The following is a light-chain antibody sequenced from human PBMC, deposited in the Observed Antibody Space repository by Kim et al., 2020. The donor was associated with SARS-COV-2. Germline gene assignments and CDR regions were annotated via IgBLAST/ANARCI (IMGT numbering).Light chain of an antibody. J-gene: IGLJ2*01. Sequence: TVIISCPRSSGFIATNYVQWYQQRPGSAPISVIYENKERAPGVPDRFSGSVDSSSNAASLTISGLMTEDEADYYCQSYDNNNHVVFGGGTQLTVL. CDR1: SGFIATNY. CDR2: ENK. CDR3: QSYDNNNHVV. V-gene: IGLV6-57*03.